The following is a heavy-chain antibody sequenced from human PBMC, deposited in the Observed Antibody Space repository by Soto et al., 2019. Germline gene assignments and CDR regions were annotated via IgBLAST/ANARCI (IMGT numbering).Heavy chain of an antibody. CDR1: GFTFSNAW. CDR2: IKSKTDGGTT. D-gene: IGHD3-22*01. V-gene: IGHV3-15*07. Sequence: GGSLRLSCAASGFTFSNAWMNWVRQAPGKGLEWVGRIKSKTDGGTTDYAAPVKGRFTISRDDSKNTLYLQMNSLKTEDTAVYYCTTDYSQDLKTTSSGYYFGLDYWGQGTLVTVSS. CDR3: TTDYSQDLKTTSSGYYFGLDY. J-gene: IGHJ4*02.